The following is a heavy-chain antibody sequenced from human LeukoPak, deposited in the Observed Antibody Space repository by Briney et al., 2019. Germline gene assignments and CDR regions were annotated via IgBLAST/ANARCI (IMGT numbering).Heavy chain of an antibody. V-gene: IGHV4-59*01. D-gene: IGHD3-22*01. Sequence: SETLSLTCTVSGGSIRSYFWSWLRQPPGKGLEWIGYIWDTEITDYNPSLKSRVTISLDTSKNHFSLKLRSVTAEDTAVYYCARDSYYYYYDSSGHYPGDYGMDVWGQGTTVTVSS. CDR3: ARDSYYYYYDSSGHYPGDYGMDV. CDR1: GGSIRSYF. J-gene: IGHJ6*02. CDR2: IWDTEIT.